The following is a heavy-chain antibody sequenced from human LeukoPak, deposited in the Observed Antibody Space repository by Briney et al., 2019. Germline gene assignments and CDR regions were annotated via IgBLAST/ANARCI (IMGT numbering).Heavy chain of an antibody. V-gene: IGHV3-30*02. CDR1: GFTFSSYG. J-gene: IGHJ4*02. CDR3: AKGGVGAVYFDY. Sequence: GGSLRLSCAASGFTFSSYGMHWVRQAPGKGLEWVAFIRYDGSNKYYADSAKGRFTISRDNSKNTLYLQMNSLRAEDTAVYYCAKGGVGAVYFDYWGQGTLVTVSS. CDR2: IRYDGSNK. D-gene: IGHD1-26*01.